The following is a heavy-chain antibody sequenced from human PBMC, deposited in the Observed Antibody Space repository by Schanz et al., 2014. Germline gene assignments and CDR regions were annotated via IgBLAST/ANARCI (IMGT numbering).Heavy chain of an antibody. V-gene: IGHV3-66*01. J-gene: IGHJ6*02. Sequence: EEQLVESGGGLVQPGGSLRLSCAASGFTVSGNYMSWVRQAPGKGLEWVSVFYSGGNTYYADSVKGRFTISRDNSKNTVFLQMNNLRAEDTAVYYCARGASRDYFAMDVWGQGTTVTVSS. CDR3: ARGASRDYFAMDV. CDR2: FYSGGNT. CDR1: GFTVSGNY.